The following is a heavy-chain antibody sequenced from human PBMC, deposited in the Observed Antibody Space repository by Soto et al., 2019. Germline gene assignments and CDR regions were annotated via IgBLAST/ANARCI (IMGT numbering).Heavy chain of an antibody. Sequence: LSLTCAVYGGSFSGYYWSWIRQPPGKGLEWIGEINHSGSTNYNPSLKSRVTISVDTSKNQFSLKLSSVTAADTAVYYCAGGLSSGWYSRWGQGTLVTVSS. J-gene: IGHJ4*02. V-gene: IGHV4-34*01. CDR3: AGGLSSGWYSR. CDR1: GGSFSGYY. CDR2: INHSGST. D-gene: IGHD6-19*01.